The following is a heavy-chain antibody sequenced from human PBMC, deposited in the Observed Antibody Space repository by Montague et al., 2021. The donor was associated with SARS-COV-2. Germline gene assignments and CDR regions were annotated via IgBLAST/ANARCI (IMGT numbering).Heavy chain of an antibody. J-gene: IGHJ5*02. V-gene: IGHV4-39*01. CDR2: IYYSGST. Sequence: SETLSLTCTVSGGSISGSSYYWGWIRQPPGRGLEWIGSIYYSGSTYYNPSLKSRVTISVDTSKNQFSLKLSSVTAADTAVYYCARGLDPWGQGTLVTVSS. CDR3: ARGLDP. CDR1: GGSISGSSYY.